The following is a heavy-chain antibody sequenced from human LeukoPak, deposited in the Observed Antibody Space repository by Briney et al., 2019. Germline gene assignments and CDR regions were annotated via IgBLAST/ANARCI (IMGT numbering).Heavy chain of an antibody. Sequence: ASVKVSCKASGYTFTSYYTHWVRQAPGQGLEWMGIINPSGGSTSYAQKFQGRVTMTRDTSTSTVYMELSSLRSEDTAVYYCARAGDGYNYSPLLDYWGQGTLVTVSS. D-gene: IGHD5-24*01. V-gene: IGHV1-46*01. J-gene: IGHJ4*02. CDR3: ARAGDGYNYSPLLDY. CDR1: GYTFTSYY. CDR2: INPSGGST.